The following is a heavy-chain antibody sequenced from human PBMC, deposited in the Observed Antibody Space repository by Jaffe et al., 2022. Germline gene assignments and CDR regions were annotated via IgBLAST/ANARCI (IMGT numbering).Heavy chain of an antibody. Sequence: EVQLVQSGAEVKKPGESLKISCKGSGYSFTSYWIGWVRQMPGKGLEWMGIIYPGDSDTRYSPSFQGQVTISADKSISTAYLQWSSLKASDTAMYYCARHRFSYCTGGVCYPGWYNWFDPWGQGTLVTVSS. CDR1: GYSFTSYW. J-gene: IGHJ5*02. D-gene: IGHD2-8*02. CDR3: ARHRFSYCTGGVCYPGWYNWFDP. CDR2: IYPGDSDT. V-gene: IGHV5-51*01.